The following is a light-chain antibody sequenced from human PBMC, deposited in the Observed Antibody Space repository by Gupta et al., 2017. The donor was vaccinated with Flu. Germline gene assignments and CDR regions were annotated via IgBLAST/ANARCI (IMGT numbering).Light chain of an antibody. CDR2: KAS. Sequence: DLQMTQSPSTLSASVGDRVTITCRASQSINGWLAWYQQKPGKAPKLLIYKASTLQSGVPSRFSGSGSGTEYTLTISSLRPDDFATYFCQQYSSYSRTFGQGTEVEIK. CDR1: QSINGW. CDR3: QQYSSYSRT. V-gene: IGKV1-5*03. J-gene: IGKJ1*01.